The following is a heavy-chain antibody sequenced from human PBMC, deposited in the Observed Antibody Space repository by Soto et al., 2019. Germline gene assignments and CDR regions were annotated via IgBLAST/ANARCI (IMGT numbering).Heavy chain of an antibody. J-gene: IGHJ4*02. Sequence: GGSLRLSCAASGFTFSSYGMHWVRQAPGKGLEWVAVIWYDGSNKYYADSVKGRFTISRDNSKNTLYLQMNSLRAEDTAVYYCAREVREQLWCNALDYWGQGTLVTVSS. CDR3: AREVREQLWCNALDY. CDR2: IWYDGSNK. V-gene: IGHV3-33*01. CDR1: GFTFSSYG. D-gene: IGHD5-18*01.